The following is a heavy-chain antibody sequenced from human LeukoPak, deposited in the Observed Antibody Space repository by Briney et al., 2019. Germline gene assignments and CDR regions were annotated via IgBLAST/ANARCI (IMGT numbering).Heavy chain of an antibody. J-gene: IGHJ4*02. D-gene: IGHD6-13*01. CDR2: ISGSGSDT. CDR1: GFIFSDYY. CDR3: ARVGSIAAAGTPDY. Sequence: GGSLRLSCAASGFIFSDYYMTWIRQAPGKGVEWFSYISGSGSDTNYADSVKGRFTTARDDAKDSLYLQMNSLRAEDTAVYYCARVGSIAAAGTPDYWGQGTLVTVSS. V-gene: IGHV3-11*06.